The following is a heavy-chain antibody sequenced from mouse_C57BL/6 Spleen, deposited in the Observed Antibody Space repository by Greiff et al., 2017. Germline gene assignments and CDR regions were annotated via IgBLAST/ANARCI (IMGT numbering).Heavy chain of an antibody. CDR3: AREGYYYGSSLEYYFDY. D-gene: IGHD1-1*01. Sequence: EVKLLESGGGLVKPGASLKLSCAASGFTFSDYGMHWVRQAPEKGLEWVAYISSGSSTIYYADTVKGRFTISRENAKNTLFLQMTSLRSEDTAMYYCAREGYYYGSSLEYYFDYWGQGTTLRVSS. V-gene: IGHV5-17*01. CDR1: GFTFSDYG. CDR2: ISSGSSTI. J-gene: IGHJ2*01.